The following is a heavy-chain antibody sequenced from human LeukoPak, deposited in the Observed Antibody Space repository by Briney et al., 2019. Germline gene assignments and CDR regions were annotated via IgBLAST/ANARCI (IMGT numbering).Heavy chain of an antibody. V-gene: IGHV3-33*01. CDR1: GFTFSSYG. J-gene: IGHJ4*02. Sequence: PGGSLRLSCAVSGFTFSSYGMHWVRQAPGKGLEWVAVIWSDGTNKYYADSVKGRFTISRDNSKNTLYLQMNSLRAEDTAVYYCARKYGDDGEFDYWGQGTLVTVSS. CDR2: IWSDGTNK. CDR3: ARKYGDDGEFDY. D-gene: IGHD4-17*01.